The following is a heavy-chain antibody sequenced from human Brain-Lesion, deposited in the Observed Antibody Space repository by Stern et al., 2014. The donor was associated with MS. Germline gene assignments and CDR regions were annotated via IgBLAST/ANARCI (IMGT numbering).Heavy chain of an antibody. Sequence: VQLVESGAEVKKPGASVKVSCKASGYTLTELSMHWVRQAPGKGLEWMGGFDPEDGETIYAQKVQGRVTMTEDTSTDTAYRELSSLRSEDTAVYYCATDRDDFRSGYSAPTKGYGLDVWGQGTTVTVTS. CDR1: GYTLTELS. CDR2: FDPEDGET. V-gene: IGHV1-24*01. J-gene: IGHJ6*02. D-gene: IGHD3-3*01. CDR3: ATDRDDFRSGYSAPTKGYGLDV.